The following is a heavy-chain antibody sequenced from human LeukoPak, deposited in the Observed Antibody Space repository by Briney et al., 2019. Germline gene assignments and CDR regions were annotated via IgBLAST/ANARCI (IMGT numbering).Heavy chain of an antibody. V-gene: IGHV3-21*01. J-gene: IGHJ4*02. Sequence: GGSLRLSCAASGFTFSSYSMNWVRQAPGKGLEWVSSISRSSIYKYYADSVKGRFTISRDNAKKSLYLQMNSLRAEDTAVYYCARESSSTSTFDHWGQGTLVTVSS. CDR3: ARESSSTSTFDH. CDR1: GFTFSSYS. CDR2: ISRSSIYK. D-gene: IGHD2-2*01.